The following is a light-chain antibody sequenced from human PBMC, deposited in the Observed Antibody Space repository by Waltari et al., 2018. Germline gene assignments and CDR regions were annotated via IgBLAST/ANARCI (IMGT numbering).Light chain of an antibody. CDR3: AAWDDSLDVWV. CDR2: SNN. Sequence: QSMLTQPPSPSGTPGPRVIISCSARSPYVGRPTVRWYQHFPGAAPKLLIYSNNFRPSGVPDRFSGSQSGTSASLAISDLTSADEAVYYCAAWDDSLDVWVFGGGTELTVL. V-gene: IGLV1-44*01. J-gene: IGLJ3*02. CDR1: SPYVGRPT.